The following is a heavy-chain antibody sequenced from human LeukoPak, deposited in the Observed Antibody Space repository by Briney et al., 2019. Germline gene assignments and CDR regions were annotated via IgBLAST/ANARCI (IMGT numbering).Heavy chain of an antibody. Sequence: PGGSLRLSCAASGFTFSSYPMSWVRQAPGKGLEWVSSLTGSGDSTYYADSVKGRFTISRDNSKNTLFLQMNSLRAEDTAVYYCAKTTHNWNYRAYFDYWGQGTLVTVSS. J-gene: IGHJ4*02. D-gene: IGHD1-7*01. CDR3: AKTTHNWNYRAYFDY. CDR2: LTGSGDST. CDR1: GFTFSSYP. V-gene: IGHV3-23*01.